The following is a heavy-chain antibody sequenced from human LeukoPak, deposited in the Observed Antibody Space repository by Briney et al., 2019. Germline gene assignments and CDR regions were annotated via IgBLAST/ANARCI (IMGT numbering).Heavy chain of an antibody. D-gene: IGHD2-2*02. CDR2: ISGSGGST. V-gene: IGHV3-23*01. J-gene: IGHJ4*02. CDR1: GFTFSSYG. CDR3: AKDQGCSSTSCYKHSFDY. Sequence: GGSLRLSCAASGFTFSSYGMHWVRQAPGKGLEWVSAISGSGGSTYYADSVKGRFTISRDNSKNTLYLQMNSLRAEDTAVYYCAKDQGCSSTSCYKHSFDYWGQGTLVTVSS.